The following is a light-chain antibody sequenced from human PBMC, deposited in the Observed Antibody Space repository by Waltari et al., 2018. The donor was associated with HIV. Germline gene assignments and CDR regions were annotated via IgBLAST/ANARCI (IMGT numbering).Light chain of an antibody. CDR3: SSYTSSSTVV. Sequence: QSALTQPASVSGYPGQPITISCTGTRRDVGAYNYVSWYQQHPGKAPKLMIYDVSNLPSGVSNRFSGSKSGNTASLTISGLQAEDEADYYCSSYTSSSTVVFGGGTKLTVL. J-gene: IGLJ2*01. CDR2: DVS. V-gene: IGLV2-14*03. CDR1: RRDVGAYNY.